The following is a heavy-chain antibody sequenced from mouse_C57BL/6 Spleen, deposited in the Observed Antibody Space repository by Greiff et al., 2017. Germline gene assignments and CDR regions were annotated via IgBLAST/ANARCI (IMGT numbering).Heavy chain of an antibody. D-gene: IGHD1-1*01. CDR2: INPNYGTT. CDR1: GYSFTDYN. Sequence: VQLQQSGPELVKPGASVKISCKASGYSFTDYNMNWVKQSNGKSLEWIGVINPNYGTTSYNQKFKGKATLTVDQSSSTAYMQLNSLPSEDSEVYYCARGYYGRSTWFAYWGQGTLVTVSA. V-gene: IGHV1-39*01. J-gene: IGHJ3*01. CDR3: ARGYYGRSTWFAY.